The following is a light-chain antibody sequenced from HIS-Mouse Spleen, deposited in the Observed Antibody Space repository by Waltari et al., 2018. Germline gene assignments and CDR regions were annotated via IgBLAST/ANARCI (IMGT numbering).Light chain of an antibody. J-gene: IGLJ2*01. CDR2: EDN. CDR3: QSYDSSNVV. Sequence: NFILTQPHSVSESPGKTVTISCTRSSCIIASNYVQWYQQRPGSAPTTVIYEDNQRPSGVPDRFSGSIDSSSNSASLTISGLKTEDDADYYCQSYDSSNVVFGGGTKLTVL. V-gene: IGLV6-57*04. CDR1: SCIIASNY.